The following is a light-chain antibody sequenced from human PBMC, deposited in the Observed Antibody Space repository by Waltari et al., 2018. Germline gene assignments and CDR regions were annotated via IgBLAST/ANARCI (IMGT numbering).Light chain of an antibody. CDR1: QSVLYSSNNKNY. Sequence: DIVMTQSPDSLAVSLGERATNNCQPSQSVLYSSNNKNYLAWYQQKPGQPPKLLIYWASTRESGVPDRFSGSGSGTDFTLTISSLQAEDVAVYYCQQYYSTPPAFGGGTKVGIK. CDR2: WAS. V-gene: IGKV4-1*01. CDR3: QQYYSTPPA. J-gene: IGKJ4*01.